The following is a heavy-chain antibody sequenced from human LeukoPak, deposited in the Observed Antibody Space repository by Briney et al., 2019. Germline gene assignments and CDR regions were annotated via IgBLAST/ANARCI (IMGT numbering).Heavy chain of an antibody. CDR2: IYYSGST. Sequence: PSETLSLTCTVSGGSISSSSYYWGWIRQPPGKGLEWIGSIYYSGSTYYNPSLRSRVTISVDTSKNQFSLKLSSVTAADTAVYYCARVVEMATMGYWGQGTLVTVSS. CDR1: GGSISSSSYY. J-gene: IGHJ4*02. V-gene: IGHV4-39*01. CDR3: ARVVEMATMGY. D-gene: IGHD5-24*01.